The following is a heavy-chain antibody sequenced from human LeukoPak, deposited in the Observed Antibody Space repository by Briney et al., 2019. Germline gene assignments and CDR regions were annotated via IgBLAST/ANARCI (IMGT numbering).Heavy chain of an antibody. CDR3: AELGITMIGGV. CDR1: GFPFSSYE. Sequence: GGSLRLSCAASGFPFSSYEMNWVRQAPGKGMEWVSYISSSGSTIYYADSVKGRFTISRDNAKNSLYLQMNSLRAEDTAVYYCAELGITMIGGVWGKGTTVTISS. D-gene: IGHD3-10*02. J-gene: IGHJ6*04. CDR2: ISSSGSTI. V-gene: IGHV3-48*03.